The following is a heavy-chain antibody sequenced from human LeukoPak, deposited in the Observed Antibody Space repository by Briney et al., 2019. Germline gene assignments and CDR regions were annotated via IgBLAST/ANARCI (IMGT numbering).Heavy chain of an antibody. CDR1: GFTFSSYE. J-gene: IGHJ4*02. CDR3: ARVRSGSYYVFDS. D-gene: IGHD1-26*01. CDR2: ISSSGSTI. Sequence: GGSLRLSCAASGFTFSSYEMNWVRQAPGKGLEWVSYISSSGSTIYYADSVKGRFTISRDNAKNSLSLQMNSLRAEDTAVYYCARVRSGSYYVFDSWDQGTLVTVSS. V-gene: IGHV3-48*03.